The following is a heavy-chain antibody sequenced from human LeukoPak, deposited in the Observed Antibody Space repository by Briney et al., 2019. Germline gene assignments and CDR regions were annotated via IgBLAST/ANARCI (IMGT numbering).Heavy chain of an antibody. CDR3: ARGAVVNVLYYYYGMDV. CDR2: IYYSGST. D-gene: IGHD4-23*01. V-gene: IGHV4-59*01. Sequence: SETLSLTCTVSGGSISSYYWSWIRQPPGKGLEWIGYIYYSGSTNYNPSLKSRVTISVDTSKNQFSLKLSSVTAADTAVYYCARGAVVNVLYYYYGMDVWGQGTTVTVSS. J-gene: IGHJ6*02. CDR1: GGSISSYY.